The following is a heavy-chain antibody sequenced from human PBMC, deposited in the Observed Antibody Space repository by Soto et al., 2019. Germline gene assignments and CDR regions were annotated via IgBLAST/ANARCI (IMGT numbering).Heavy chain of an antibody. CDR1: GYTFTGYY. V-gene: IGHV1-2*02. CDR2: INPNSGGT. CDR3: ARDQQTSEKLGPLNYYYYGMDV. D-gene: IGHD6-6*01. Sequence: ASVKVSCKASGYTFTGYYMHWVRQAPGQGLEWMGWINPNSGGTNYAQKFQGRVTMTRDTSISTAYMELSRLRSDDTAVYYCARDQQTSEKLGPLNYYYYGMDVWGQGTTVTVS. J-gene: IGHJ6*02.